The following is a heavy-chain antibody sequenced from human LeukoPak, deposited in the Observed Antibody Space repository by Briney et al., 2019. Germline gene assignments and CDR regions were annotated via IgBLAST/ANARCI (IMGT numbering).Heavy chain of an antibody. CDR3: ARESGSDDAFDI. CDR1: GGSISSYY. CDR2: IYSSGST. D-gene: IGHD2-8*02. J-gene: IGHJ3*02. Sequence: SETLSLTCTVSGGSISSYYWSWIRQPAGKGLEWVGRIYSSGSTNYNPSLKSRVTMSVDTSKNQFSLKLRSVTAADTAVYYCARESGSDDAFDIWGQRTMVTVSS. V-gene: IGHV4-4*07.